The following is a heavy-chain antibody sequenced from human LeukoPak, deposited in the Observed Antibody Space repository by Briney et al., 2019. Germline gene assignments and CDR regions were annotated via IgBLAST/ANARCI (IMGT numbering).Heavy chain of an antibody. J-gene: IGHJ4*02. D-gene: IGHD2-15*01. Sequence: GGSLRLSCAASGFTFSSYAMSWVRQAPGKGLEWVSAISGSGGSTYYADSVKGRFTISRDNSKNTLYLQMNSLRAEDTAVYYCASDLHYCSGGSCRGPNFDYWGQGTLVTVSS. V-gene: IGHV3-23*01. CDR3: ASDLHYCSGGSCRGPNFDY. CDR2: ISGSGGST. CDR1: GFTFSSYA.